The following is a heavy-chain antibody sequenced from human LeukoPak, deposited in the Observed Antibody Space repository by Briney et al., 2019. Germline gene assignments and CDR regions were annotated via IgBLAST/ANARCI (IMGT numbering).Heavy chain of an antibody. V-gene: IGHV1-2*02. J-gene: IGHJ4*02. Sequence: ASVKVSCKASGYTFTDYYMHWVRQAPGQGLEWLGWINPNSGGTNYAQKFQGRVTMTRDTSSSTAYMLLSRLRSDDTAVYYCAREYYDSSAYNQEAIDYWGQGTLVTLSS. CDR3: AREYYDSSAYNQEAIDY. CDR1: GYTFTDYY. CDR2: INPNSGGT. D-gene: IGHD3-22*01.